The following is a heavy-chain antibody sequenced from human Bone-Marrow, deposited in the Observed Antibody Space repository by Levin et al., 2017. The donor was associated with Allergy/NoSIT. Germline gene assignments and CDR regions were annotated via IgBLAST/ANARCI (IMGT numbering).Heavy chain of an antibody. J-gene: IGHJ4*02. CDR3: ARVQSAVVAV. V-gene: IGHV4-39*07. CDR1: GGSISSSNYY. CDR2: IFYGGST. D-gene: IGHD2-15*01. Sequence: SQTLSLTCTVSGGSISSSNYYGGWIRQIPGRGLEWIGSIFYGGSTYYNPSLKSRVTISEDTSKDQFSLKLSSVTAADTAVYYCARVQSAVVAVWGRGILVTVSS.